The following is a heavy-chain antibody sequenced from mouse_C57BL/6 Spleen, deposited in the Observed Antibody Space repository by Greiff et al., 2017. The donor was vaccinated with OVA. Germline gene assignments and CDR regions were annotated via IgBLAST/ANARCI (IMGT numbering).Heavy chain of an antibody. CDR2: INYDGSST. J-gene: IGHJ1*03. CDR3: ARDMGSSSYWYFDV. Sequence: DVKLVESEGGLVQPGSSMKLSCTASGFTFSDYYMAWVRQVPEKGLEWVANINYDGSSTYYLDSLKSRFIISRDNAKNILYLQMSSLKSEDTATYYCARDMGSSSYWYFDVWGTGTTVTVSS. V-gene: IGHV5-16*01. CDR1: GFTFSDYY. D-gene: IGHD1-1*01.